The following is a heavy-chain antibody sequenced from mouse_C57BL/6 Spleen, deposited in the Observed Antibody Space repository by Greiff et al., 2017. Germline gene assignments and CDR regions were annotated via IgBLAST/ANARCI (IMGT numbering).Heavy chain of an antibody. Sequence: VKLQESGAELVRPGASVTLSCKASGYTFTDYEMHWVKQTPVHGLEWIGAIDPETGGTAYNQKFKGKAILTADKSSSTACMELSSLTSEDSAVYYCTRKKTSFDYWGQGTTLTVSS. V-gene: IGHV1-15*01. CDR3: TRKKTSFDY. CDR1: GYTFTDYE. CDR2: IDPETGGT. J-gene: IGHJ2*01.